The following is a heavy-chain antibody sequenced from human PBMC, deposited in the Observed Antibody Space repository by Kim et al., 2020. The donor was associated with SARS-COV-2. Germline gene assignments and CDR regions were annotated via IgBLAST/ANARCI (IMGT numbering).Heavy chain of an antibody. J-gene: IGHJ5*02. CDR3: ARGFGEYDGDWFDP. V-gene: IGHV4-59*01. CDR1: GGSISSYY. D-gene: IGHD3-10*01. Sequence: SETLSLTCTVSGGSISSYYWSWIRQPPGKGLEWIGYIYYSGSTNYNPSLKSRVTISVDTSKNQFSLKLSSVTAADTAVYYCARGFGEYDGDWFDPWGQGTLVTVSS. CDR2: IYYSGST.